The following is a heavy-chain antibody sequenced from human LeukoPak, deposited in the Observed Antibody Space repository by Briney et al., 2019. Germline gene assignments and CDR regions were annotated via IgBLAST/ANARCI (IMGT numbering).Heavy chain of an antibody. CDR1: GFTFSSYE. Sequence: PGGSLRLSCAASGFTFSSYEMNWVRQAPGKGLEWVSYISSSGSTIYYADSVKGRFTISRDNAKNSLSLQMNSLRAEDTAVYYCARDFRGYSMDVWGKGTTVTISS. CDR3: ARDFRGYSMDV. D-gene: IGHD3-10*01. V-gene: IGHV3-48*03. CDR2: ISSSGSTI. J-gene: IGHJ6*03.